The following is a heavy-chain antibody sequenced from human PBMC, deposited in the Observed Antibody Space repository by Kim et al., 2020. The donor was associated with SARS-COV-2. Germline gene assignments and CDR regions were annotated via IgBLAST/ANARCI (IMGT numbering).Heavy chain of an antibody. CDR2: ISSSSSYI. J-gene: IGHJ6*02. Sequence: GGSLRLSCAASGFTFSSYSMNWVRQAPGKGLEWVSSISSSSSYIYYADSVKGRFTISRDNAKNSLYLQMNSLRAEDTAVYYCARDVLATAAAGTGWVHYYYGMDVWGQGTTVTVSS. CDR1: GFTFSSYS. CDR3: ARDVLATAAAGTGWVHYYYGMDV. V-gene: IGHV3-21*01. D-gene: IGHD6-13*01.